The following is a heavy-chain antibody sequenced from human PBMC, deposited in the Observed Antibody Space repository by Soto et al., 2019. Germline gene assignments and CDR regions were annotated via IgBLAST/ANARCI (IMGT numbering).Heavy chain of an antibody. Sequence: SETLSLTCTVSGGSISIYYWSWIRQPPGKGLEWIGYIYYSGSTNYNPSLKSRVTISVDTSKNQFSLKLSSVTAADTAVYYCARVHNWNRNFDYWGQGTLVTVSS. CDR1: GGSISIYY. CDR2: IYYSGST. J-gene: IGHJ4*02. D-gene: IGHD1-20*01. CDR3: ARVHNWNRNFDY. V-gene: IGHV4-59*01.